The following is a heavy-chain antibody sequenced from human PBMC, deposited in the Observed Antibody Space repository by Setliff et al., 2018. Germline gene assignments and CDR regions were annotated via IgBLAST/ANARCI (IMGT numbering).Heavy chain of an antibody. J-gene: IGHJ6*02. D-gene: IGHD3-3*01. CDR3: ARVTGFSDMDV. Sequence: SETLSLTCTVSRGSINSHYWSWIRQPAGKGLEWIGRIYTDGSTKYNPSLNSRVTILIDTAKNQISLRLSSVTAADTAVYFCARVTGFSDMDVWGQGTTVTVSS. CDR2: IYTDGST. V-gene: IGHV4-4*07. CDR1: RGSINSHY.